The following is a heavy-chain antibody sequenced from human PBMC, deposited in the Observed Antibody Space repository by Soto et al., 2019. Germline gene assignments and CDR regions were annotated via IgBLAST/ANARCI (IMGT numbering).Heavy chain of an antibody. D-gene: IGHD6-6*01. Sequence: SGGSLRLSCAASGFTFSSYAMSWVRQAPGKGLEWVSAISGSGGSTYYADSVKGRFTISRDNSKNTLYLQMNSLRAEDTAVYYCAKDTIRSSSTAYWGQGTLVTVSS. CDR2: ISGSGGST. J-gene: IGHJ4*02. CDR1: GFTFSSYA. V-gene: IGHV3-23*01. CDR3: AKDTIRSSSTAY.